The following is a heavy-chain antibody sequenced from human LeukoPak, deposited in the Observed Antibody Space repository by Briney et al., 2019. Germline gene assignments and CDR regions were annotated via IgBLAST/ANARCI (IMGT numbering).Heavy chain of an antibody. Sequence: GGSLRLSCAASGFTFSSYAMSRVRQAPGKGLEWVSAISGSGGSTYYADSVKGRFTISRDNSKNTLYLQMNSLRAEDTAVYYCAKACVGLSSSMAHPLDYWGQGTLVTVRS. CDR1: GFTFSSYA. V-gene: IGHV3-23*01. CDR3: AKACVGLSSSMAHPLDY. CDR2: ISGSGGST. D-gene: IGHD2-8*01. J-gene: IGHJ4*02.